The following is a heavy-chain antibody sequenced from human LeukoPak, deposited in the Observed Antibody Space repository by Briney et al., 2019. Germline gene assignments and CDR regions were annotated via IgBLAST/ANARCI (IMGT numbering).Heavy chain of an antibody. Sequence: GGSLRLSCAASGFTFNSHAVNWVRQAPGKGLEWVSEISGTGGSTYYADSVKGRFTISRDNSKNTLYLQMNSLRAGDTAVYYCAKDPHEAAAYEVYFDYWGQGTLVTVSS. CDR3: AKDPHEAAAYEVYFDY. CDR2: ISGTGGST. V-gene: IGHV3-23*01. J-gene: IGHJ4*02. CDR1: GFTFNSHA. D-gene: IGHD6-13*01.